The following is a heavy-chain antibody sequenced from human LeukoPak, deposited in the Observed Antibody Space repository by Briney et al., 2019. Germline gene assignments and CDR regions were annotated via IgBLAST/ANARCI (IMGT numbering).Heavy chain of an antibody. J-gene: IGHJ4*02. V-gene: IGHV1-2*02. D-gene: IGHD2-2*02. CDR1: GYIFSDYY. CDR2: IKSNSGGT. CDR3: GRGHPVVPAAVPDY. Sequence: ASVKDSCKASGYIFSDYYIHWVRQAPGQGLEWMGWIKSNSGGTNYAQKFQGRVTMTRDTSINTAYMELSSLTSDDTAVYYCGRGHPVVPAAVPDYWGQGTLVTVSS.